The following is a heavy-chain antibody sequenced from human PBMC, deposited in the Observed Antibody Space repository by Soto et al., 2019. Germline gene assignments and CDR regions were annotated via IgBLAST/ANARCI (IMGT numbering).Heavy chain of an antibody. V-gene: IGHV1-18*01. CDR2: INANNGDT. Sequence: GASVKVSCKASGFTLTTYGVTWVRQAPGQGLEWMGCINANNGDTHYAQKFQGRVTMTTDTSTNTSYMELGSLRPDDTAVYYCARSRYSSLTGDRWGQGTLVTVSS. D-gene: IGHD6-19*01. CDR1: GFTLTTYG. CDR3: ARSRYSSLTGDR. J-gene: IGHJ5*02.